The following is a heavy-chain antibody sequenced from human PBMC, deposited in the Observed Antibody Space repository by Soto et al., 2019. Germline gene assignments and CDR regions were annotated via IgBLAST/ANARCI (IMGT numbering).Heavy chain of an antibody. CDR3: TTDTAVIHQHYYYYGMDV. V-gene: IGHV3-15*01. CDR1: GFTFSNAW. D-gene: IGHD2-2*01. CDR2: IKSKTDGGTT. J-gene: IGHJ6*02. Sequence: GGPLRLSCAASGFTFSNAWMSWVRQAPGKGLEWVGRIKSKTDGGTTDYAAPVKGRFTISRDDSKNTLYLQMNSLKTEDTAVYYCTTDTAVIHQHYYYYGMDVWGQGSTVTVSS.